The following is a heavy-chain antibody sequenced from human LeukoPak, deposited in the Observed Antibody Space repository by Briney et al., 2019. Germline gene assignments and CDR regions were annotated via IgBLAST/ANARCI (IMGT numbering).Heavy chain of an antibody. D-gene: IGHD3-22*01. V-gene: IGHV1-69*13. J-gene: IGHJ6*03. CDR3: ARDRLYYYDSSGYSRYYYYYMDV. CDR2: IIPIFGTA. CDR1: GGTFSSYA. Sequence: SVKVSCKASGGTFSSYAISWVRQAPGQGLEWMGGIIPIFGTANYAQKFQGRVTITADESTSTAYMELSSLRSEDTAVYYCARDRLYYYDSSGYSRYYYYYMDVWGKGTTVTISS.